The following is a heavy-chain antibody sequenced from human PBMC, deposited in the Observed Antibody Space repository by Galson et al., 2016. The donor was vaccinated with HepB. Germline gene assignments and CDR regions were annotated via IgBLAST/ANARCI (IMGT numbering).Heavy chain of an antibody. J-gene: IGHJ5*02. Sequence: SLRLSCAASGFTFSNYGMHWVRQAPGKGLEWVAIIWYDGSKKYHADSVKGRFTISRDNYKNTLYLQMNTLRAEDTAVYYCARADIGTSGTFPKFDPWGQGTLVTVSS. CDR1: GFTFSNYG. CDR3: ARADIGTSGTFPKFDP. D-gene: IGHD6-13*01. V-gene: IGHV3-33*01. CDR2: IWYDGSKK.